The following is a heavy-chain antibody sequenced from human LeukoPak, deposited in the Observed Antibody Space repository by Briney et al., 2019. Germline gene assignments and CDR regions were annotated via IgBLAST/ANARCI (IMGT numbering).Heavy chain of an antibody. CDR1: GFTFSSYG. J-gene: IGHJ4*02. Sequence: GGALRLSCAASGFTFSSYGMPWVRQAPGKGLEWVAVIWYDGSNKYYADSVKGRFAISRDNSKNTLYLQMNSLRAEDTAVYYCARGAYYDSSGYLDYWGQGTLVTVSS. CDR3: ARGAYYDSSGYLDY. V-gene: IGHV3-33*01. D-gene: IGHD3-22*01. CDR2: IWYDGSNK.